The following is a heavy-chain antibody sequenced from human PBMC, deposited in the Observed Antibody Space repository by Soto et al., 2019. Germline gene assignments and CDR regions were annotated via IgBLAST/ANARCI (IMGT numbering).Heavy chain of an antibody. V-gene: IGHV3-23*01. Sequence: GGSLRLSCTASGFTFASYGMTWVRQGPGKGLEWVSTTNGSGDCTYYADSVKGRFTISRDNSKNTLYLQMNSLRAEDTAVYYCAKVPRNSGNSYYFDYWGQGTLVTVSS. J-gene: IGHJ4*02. CDR2: TNGSGDCT. D-gene: IGHD1-26*01. CDR3: AKVPRNSGNSYYFDY. CDR1: GFTFASYG.